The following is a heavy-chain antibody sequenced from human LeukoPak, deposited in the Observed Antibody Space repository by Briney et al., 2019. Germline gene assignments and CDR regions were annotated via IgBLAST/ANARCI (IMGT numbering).Heavy chain of an antibody. CDR3: TRGYDTGRYSYGMDV. D-gene: IGHD3-10*01. J-gene: IGHJ6*02. CDR2: MNPKSTHT. Sequence: ASVKVSCKASGYTFTSYDINWVRQAPGQGLEWMGWMNPKSTHTGYAQKFRGRVTVTRNTSIATAYMELSSLRSEDTAMYYCTRGYDTGRYSYGMDVWGQGTTVIVSS. CDR1: GYTFTSYD. V-gene: IGHV1-8*01.